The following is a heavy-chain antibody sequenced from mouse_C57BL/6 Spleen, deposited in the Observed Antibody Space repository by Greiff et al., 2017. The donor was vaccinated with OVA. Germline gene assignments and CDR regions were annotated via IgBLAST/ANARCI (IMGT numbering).Heavy chain of an antibody. Sequence: WIGDINPNNGGTIYNQKFKGKATLTVDKSSSTAYMELRSLTSEDTAVYYCARERTTVVATDYAMDYWGQGTSVTVSS. CDR2: INPNNGGT. CDR3: ARERTTVVATDYAMDY. J-gene: IGHJ4*01. D-gene: IGHD1-1*01. V-gene: IGHV1-18*01.